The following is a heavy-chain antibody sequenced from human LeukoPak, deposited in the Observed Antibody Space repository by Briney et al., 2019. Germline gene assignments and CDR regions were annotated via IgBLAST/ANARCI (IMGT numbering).Heavy chain of an antibody. CDR2: INPNSGGT. CDR3: ARGSFSSGYAFDY. V-gene: IGHV1-2*02. J-gene: IGHJ4*02. D-gene: IGHD3-22*01. Sequence: ASVKVSCKASGYTFTGYYMHWARQAPGQGLEGMGWINPNSGGTNYAQKFEGRVTMTRDTSISTAYMELSRLRSDDTAVYYCARGSFSSGYAFDYWGQGTLVTVSS. CDR1: GYTFTGYY.